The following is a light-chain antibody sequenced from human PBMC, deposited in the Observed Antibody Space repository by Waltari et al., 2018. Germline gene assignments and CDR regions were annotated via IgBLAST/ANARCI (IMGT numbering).Light chain of an antibody. J-gene: IGKJ2*01. CDR3: MQALQTPYT. CDR1: QSLLHSNGHNS. CDR2: LGS. V-gene: IGKV2-28*01. Sequence: DIVMTQSPLPLPVTPGEPASISCRSSQSLLHSNGHNSLDWYLQMPGQSPHLLIYLGSNRASGVPDRFRGSGSGTDFTLKISRVEAEDVGIYYCMQALQTPYTFGQGTKLEIK.